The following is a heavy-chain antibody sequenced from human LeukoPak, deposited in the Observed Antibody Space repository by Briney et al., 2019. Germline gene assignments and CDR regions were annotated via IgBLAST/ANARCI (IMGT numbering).Heavy chain of an antibody. CDR3: ARVLRYCSGGNCYSGGLGYMDV. J-gene: IGHJ6*03. V-gene: IGHV3-11*01. Sequence: GGSLRLSCAASGFTFSNYAMHWVRQAPGKGLGWVSSISRSGSTKYYADSVKGRFTISRDNAKNSLFLQMNSLRAEDTAVYYCARVLRYCSGGNCYSGGLGYMDVWGKGTTVTISS. CDR2: ISRSGSTK. D-gene: IGHD2-15*01. CDR1: GFTFSNYA.